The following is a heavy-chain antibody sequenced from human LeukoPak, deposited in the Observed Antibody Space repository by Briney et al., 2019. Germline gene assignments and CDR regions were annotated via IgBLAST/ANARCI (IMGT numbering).Heavy chain of an antibody. V-gene: IGHV3-23*01. Sequence: GGSLRLSCAASGFTFSSYAMSWVRQAPGKGLEWVSAISGSGGSTYYADSVKGRFTISRDNSKNTLYLQMNSLRAEDTAVYYCATQGDXXXYFDYWGQGTLVTVSS. D-gene: IGHD3-10*01. CDR1: GFTFSSYA. CDR3: ATQGDXXXYFDY. CDR2: ISGSGGST. J-gene: IGHJ4*02.